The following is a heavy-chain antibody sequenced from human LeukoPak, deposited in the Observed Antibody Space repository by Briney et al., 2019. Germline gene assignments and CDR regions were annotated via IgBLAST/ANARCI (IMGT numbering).Heavy chain of an antibody. CDR1: GGSMSSSSYY. D-gene: IGHD4-17*01. V-gene: IGHV4-39*07. CDR3: ARIPTVTFFDY. J-gene: IGHJ4*02. Sequence: SETLSLACTVSGGSMSSSSYYWGWIRQPPGKGLEWIGSIYYSESTYQNPSLKSRVTISVDTSKNQFSLKLSSVTAADTAVYYCARIPTVTFFDYWGQGTLVTVSS. CDR2: IYYSEST.